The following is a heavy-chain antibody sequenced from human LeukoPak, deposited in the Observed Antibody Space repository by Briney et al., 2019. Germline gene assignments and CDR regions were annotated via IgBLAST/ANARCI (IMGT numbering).Heavy chain of an antibody. V-gene: IGHV4-39*01. Sequence: SETLSLTCSVSGGSISSSSHFWGWIRQPPGKGLEWIGSINYRGNTYYSPSLKSRVTISVDTSKNQLSQELSSVTAADTALYYCARHDCSGGSCYVDYWGQGTLVTVSS. D-gene: IGHD2-15*01. CDR3: ARHDCSGGSCYVDY. CDR2: INYRGNT. J-gene: IGHJ4*02. CDR1: GGSISSSSHF.